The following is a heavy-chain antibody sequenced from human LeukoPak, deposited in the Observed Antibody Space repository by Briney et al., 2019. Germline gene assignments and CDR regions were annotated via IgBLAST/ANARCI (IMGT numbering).Heavy chain of an antibody. Sequence: GGSLRLSCAASGFAFNFFAMSWVRQVPGKRLEWISTINANAGSTYYADSVKGRFTISRDNSKNTLYLQMNSLRAEDTAVYYCARGYYGSGSYYEFPFDHWGQGTLVTVSS. CDR1: GFAFNFFA. CDR2: INANAGST. V-gene: IGHV3-23*01. J-gene: IGHJ4*02. D-gene: IGHD3-10*01. CDR3: ARGYYGSGSYYEFPFDH.